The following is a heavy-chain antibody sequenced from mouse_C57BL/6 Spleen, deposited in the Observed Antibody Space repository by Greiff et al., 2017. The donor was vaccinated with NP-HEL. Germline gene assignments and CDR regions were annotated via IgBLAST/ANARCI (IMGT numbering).Heavy chain of an antibody. Sequence: QVQLQQPGAELVRPGSSVKLSCKASGYTFTSYWMDWVKQRPGQGLEWIGNIYPSDSETHYNQKFKDKATLTVDKSSSTAYMQLSSLTSEDSAVYYCARWGFKDYYAMDYWGQGTSVTVSS. D-gene: IGHD1-3*01. CDR3: ARWGFKDYYAMDY. J-gene: IGHJ4*01. CDR2: IYPSDSET. CDR1: GYTFTSYW. V-gene: IGHV1-61*01.